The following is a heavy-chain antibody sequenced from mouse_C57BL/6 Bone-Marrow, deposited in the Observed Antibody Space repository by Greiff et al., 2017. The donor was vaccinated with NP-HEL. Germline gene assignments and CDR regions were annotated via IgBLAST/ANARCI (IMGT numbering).Heavy chain of an antibody. CDR1: GFTFSDYY. D-gene: IGHD1-1*01. J-gene: IGHJ1*03. V-gene: IGHV5-16*01. CDR2: INYDGSST. CDR3: ARDTVGHRGADWYFDV. Sequence: EVKLVESEGGLVQPGSSMKLSCTASGFTFSDYYMAWVRQVPEKGLEWVANINYDGSSTYYLDSLKSRFIISRDNAKNILYLQRSSLKSEDTATYYCARDTVGHRGADWYFDVWGTGTTVTVSS.